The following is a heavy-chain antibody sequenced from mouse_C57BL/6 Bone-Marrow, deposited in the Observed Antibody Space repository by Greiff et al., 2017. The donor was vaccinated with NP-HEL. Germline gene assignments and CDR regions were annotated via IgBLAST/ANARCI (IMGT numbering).Heavy chain of an antibody. V-gene: IGHV5-12*01. CDR1: GFTFSDYY. CDR2: ISNGGGST. J-gene: IGHJ1*03. Sequence: DVQLQESGGGLVQPGGSLKLSCAASGFTFSDYYMYWVRQTPEKRLEWVAYISNGGGSTYYPDTVKGRFTISRDNAKNTLYLQMSRLKSEDTAMYYCARQGDCWYFDVWGTGTTVTVSS. CDR3: ARQGDCWYFDV.